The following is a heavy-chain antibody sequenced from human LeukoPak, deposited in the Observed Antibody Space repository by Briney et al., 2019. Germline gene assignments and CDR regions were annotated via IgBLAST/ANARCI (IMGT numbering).Heavy chain of an antibody. CDR2: ISSSSTI. CDR3: AREWEAVAGNVDY. J-gene: IGHJ4*02. Sequence: PGGSLRLSCAASGFTFSSYSMNWVRQAPGKGLERVSYISSSSTIYYADSVKGRFTISRDNAKNSLYLQMNSLRAEDTAVYYCAREWEAVAGNVDYWGQGTLVTVSS. CDR1: GFTFSSYS. D-gene: IGHD6-19*01. V-gene: IGHV3-48*01.